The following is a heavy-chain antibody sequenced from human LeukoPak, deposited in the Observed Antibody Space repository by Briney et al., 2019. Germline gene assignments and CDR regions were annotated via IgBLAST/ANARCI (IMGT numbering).Heavy chain of an antibody. CDR3: ARGRFGGIAVAGIDY. Sequence: ASVKVSCKASGYTFTSYYMHWMRQAPGQGLEWMGIINPSGGSTSYAQKFQGRVTMTRDTSTSTVYMELSSLRSEDTAVYYCARGRFGGIAVAGIDYWGQGTLVTVSS. D-gene: IGHD6-19*01. CDR2: INPSGGST. J-gene: IGHJ4*02. CDR1: GYTFTSYY. V-gene: IGHV1-46*01.